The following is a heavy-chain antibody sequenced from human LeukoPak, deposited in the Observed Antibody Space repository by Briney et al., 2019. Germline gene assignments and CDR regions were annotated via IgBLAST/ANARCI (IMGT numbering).Heavy chain of an antibody. CDR3: NPAVRRKIVITGKTYLSDY. V-gene: IGHV3-15*01. CDR1: GFTFSSAW. CDR2: IKSNTDGGTT. Sequence: GGSLRLSCAASGFTFSSAWINWVRQAPGKGLEWGGRIKSNTDGGTTEYAAPVKGRFTISRDDSENTLFLQMNSLKTEDSAVYYCNPAVRRKIVITGKTYLSDYWGQGTLVTVSS. D-gene: IGHD1-20*01. J-gene: IGHJ4*02.